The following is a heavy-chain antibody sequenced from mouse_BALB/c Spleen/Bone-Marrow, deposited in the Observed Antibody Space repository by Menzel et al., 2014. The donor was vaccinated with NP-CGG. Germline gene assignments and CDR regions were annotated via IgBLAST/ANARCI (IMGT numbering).Heavy chain of an antibody. D-gene: IGHD4-1*01. Sequence: EVHVVESGAGLVQPGGSLKLSCATSGFTFSDYYIYWVRQTPEKRLEWVAYITKGGGSTYYPDIVKGRFTITGDNAKNTLKLQVSRLKSEHRAMYYYARKLAYAMEYWGQGAPVTVSS. CDR1: GFTFSDYY. V-gene: IGHV5-12*02. CDR2: ITKGGGST. J-gene: IGHJ4*01. CDR3: ARKLAYAMEY.